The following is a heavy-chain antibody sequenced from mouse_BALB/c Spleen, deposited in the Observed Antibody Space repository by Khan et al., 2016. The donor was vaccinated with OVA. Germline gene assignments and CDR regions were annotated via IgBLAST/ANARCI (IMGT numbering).Heavy chain of an antibody. Sequence: QVQLQQSGAELAKPGASVKMSCKASGYTFTTYWMHWVKQRPGQGLEWIGYINPTSGYTDYNDKFKDRATLSADKSSSTAYMQLNRLTSEDSAVYYCTRDRIDYWGQGTTLTVSS. J-gene: IGHJ2*01. CDR2: INPTSGYT. V-gene: IGHV1-7*01. CDR1: GYTFTTYW. CDR3: TRDRIDY.